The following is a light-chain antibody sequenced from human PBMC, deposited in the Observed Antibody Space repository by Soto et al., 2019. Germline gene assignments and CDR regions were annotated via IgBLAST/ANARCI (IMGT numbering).Light chain of an antibody. V-gene: IGLV2-14*01. CDR3: SSYTSSSTLYVV. CDR2: GVS. Sequence: QSALTQPASVSGSPGQSITISCTGTSSDVGGYNYVSWYQQHPGKAPKLRIYGVSNRPSGVSNRFSGSKSGNTASLTISGLQAEDEADYYCSSYTSSSTLYVVFGGGTKLTVL. J-gene: IGLJ2*01. CDR1: SSDVGGYNY.